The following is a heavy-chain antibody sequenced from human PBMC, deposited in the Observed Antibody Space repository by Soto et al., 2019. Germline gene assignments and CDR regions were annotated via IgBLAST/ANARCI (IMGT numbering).Heavy chain of an antibody. CDR2: ISGSGGST. J-gene: IGHJ4*02. Sequence: PGGSLRLSCAASGFTFSSYAMSWVRQAPGKGLEWVSAISGSGGSTYYADSVKGRFTISRDNSKNTLYLQMNSLRAEDTAVYYCAKDLLAQLVLRYFDWLLGYFDYWGQGTLVTVSS. CDR3: AKDLLAQLVLRYFDWLLGYFDY. V-gene: IGHV3-23*01. CDR1: GFTFSSYA. D-gene: IGHD3-9*01.